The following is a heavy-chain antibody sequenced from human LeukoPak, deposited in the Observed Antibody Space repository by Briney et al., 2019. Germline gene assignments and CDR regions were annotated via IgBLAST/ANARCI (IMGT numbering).Heavy chain of an antibody. Sequence: PGGSLKLSCVGSGVTFAKYAMTWVREAPGKGLEWVSVIIGSGNVTYYAESVKGRFTISRDNSKRTLYLQMDSLRADDTAIYYCAKDRAGANWGEGTLVLVSP. J-gene: IGHJ4*02. CDR2: IIGSGNVT. CDR3: AKDRAGAN. V-gene: IGHV3-23*01. CDR1: GVTFAKYA.